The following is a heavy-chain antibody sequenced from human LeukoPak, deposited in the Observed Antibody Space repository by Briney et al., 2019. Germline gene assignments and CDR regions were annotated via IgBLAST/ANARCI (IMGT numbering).Heavy chain of an antibody. CDR2: VSYDGSNK. CDR3: ASRYCTSTNCYSFDI. J-gene: IGHJ3*02. D-gene: IGHD2-2*01. CDR1: GFTFSNYA. Sequence: PGGSLRLSCAASGFTFSNYAMHWVRQAPGKGLEWVAVVSYDGSNKYYADSVKGRFTISRDNAENSLFLQMNSLRAEDTAVYYCASRYCTSTNCYSFDIWGQGTMVTVSS. V-gene: IGHV3-30-3*01.